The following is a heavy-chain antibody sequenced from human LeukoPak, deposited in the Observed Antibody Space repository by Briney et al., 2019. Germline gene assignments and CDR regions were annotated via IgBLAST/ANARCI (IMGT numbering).Heavy chain of an antibody. V-gene: IGHV2-70*01. CDR3: ARNQDDYNYYDY. Sequence: SGPALVEPTQTLTLTCTFSGFSLRTAGMCVSWIRQPPGKALEWLAQLDWDHDTYYSTSLRTRLTISKDTSKNQVVLTMTNMDPVDTATYYCARNQDDYNYYDYWGQGTLVTVSS. CDR2: LDWDHDT. J-gene: IGHJ4*02. D-gene: IGHD4-11*01. CDR1: GFSLRTAGMC.